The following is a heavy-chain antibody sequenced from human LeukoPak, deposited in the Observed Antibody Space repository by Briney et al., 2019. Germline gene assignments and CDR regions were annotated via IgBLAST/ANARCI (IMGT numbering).Heavy chain of an antibody. J-gene: IGHJ2*01. CDR2: INPSGGST. D-gene: IGHD3-22*01. CDR1: GYTFTSYY. CDR3: ARVAVITGFLSGPWYFDL. V-gene: IGHV1-46*01. Sequence: GASVKVSCKASGYTFTSYYMHWVRQAPGQGLEWMGIINPSGGSTSYAQKFQGRVTMTRDTSTSTVYMELSSLRSEDTAVYYCARVAVITGFLSGPWYFDLWGRGTLVTVSS.